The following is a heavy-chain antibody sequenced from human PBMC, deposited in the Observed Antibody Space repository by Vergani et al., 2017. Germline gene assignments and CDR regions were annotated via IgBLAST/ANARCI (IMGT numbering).Heavy chain of an antibody. CDR1: GFSLSNDKMG. Sequence: QVTLKESGPVLVKPTETLTLTCSVSGFSLSNDKMGVSWIRQPPGKALEWLGHIFSSDEKSFTTSLKSRLTISKDTSKGQVVLTMTNMDPADTATYYCARTRGQGIAVAGHYGMDVWGQGTTVTVSS. J-gene: IGHJ6*02. CDR2: IFSSDEK. V-gene: IGHV2-26*01. CDR3: ARTRGQGIAVAGHYGMDV. D-gene: IGHD6-19*01.